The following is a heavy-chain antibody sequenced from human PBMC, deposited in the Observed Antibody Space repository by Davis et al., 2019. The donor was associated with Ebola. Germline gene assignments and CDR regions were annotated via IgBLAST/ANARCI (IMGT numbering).Heavy chain of an antibody. V-gene: IGHV6-1*01. J-gene: IGHJ4*02. CDR3: VRLVWTPKGFDY. CDR1: GDSVSRNSGA. CDR2: TYYNSKWYN. Sequence: HSQTLSLTCDITGDSVSRNSGAWNWIRQSPSRGLEWLGRTYYNSKWYNDYAPSVKSRITINPDTSKNQFSLQLNSVTPEDTAVYYCVRLVWTPKGFDYWGQGTQVTVSS. D-gene: IGHD2-21*01.